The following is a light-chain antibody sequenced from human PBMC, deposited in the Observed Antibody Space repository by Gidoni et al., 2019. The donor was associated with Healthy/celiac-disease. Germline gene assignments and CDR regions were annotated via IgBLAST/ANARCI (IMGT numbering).Light chain of an antibody. CDR3: CSYAGSSTVVV. CDR2: EGR. Sequence: QSALTQPASVSESPGQSITISCTGTSSEVGRYNLVSWYQQHPGTAPKLMIYEGRKRPSGVSNRFSGSKSGTPASLTISGLQAEDEADYYCCSYAGSSTVVVFGGGTKLTVL. J-gene: IGLJ2*01. V-gene: IGLV2-23*01. CDR1: SSEVGRYNL.